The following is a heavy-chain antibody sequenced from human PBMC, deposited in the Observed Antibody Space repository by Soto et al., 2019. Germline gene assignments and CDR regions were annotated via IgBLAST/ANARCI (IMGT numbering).Heavy chain of an antibody. J-gene: IGHJ4*02. V-gene: IGHV3-23*01. Sequence: EVQMFESGGDLVQPGGSLRLSCAASGFIFRNYAMNWVRQATGKGLEWVSVSFISGIGSSTYYADSVKGRFTISIANSKNTRYLQMNSVRAEDTAMYYCSRDGRDTKVTTKFDSWVQGTMVTVSS. CDR2: ISGIGSST. CDR1: GFIFRNYA. D-gene: IGHD4-17*01. CDR3: SRDGRDTKVTTKFDS.